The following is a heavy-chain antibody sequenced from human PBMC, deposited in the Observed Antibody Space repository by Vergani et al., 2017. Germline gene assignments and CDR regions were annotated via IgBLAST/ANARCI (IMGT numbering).Heavy chain of an antibody. Sequence: QVQLVQSGAEVKKPGSSVKVSCKASGGTFSSYAISWVRQAPGQGLEWMGGIIPIFGTANYAQKFQGRVTITADESTSTAYMELSSLRSEDTAVYYCARDRASPPNGYVWVDPWGQGTLVTVSS. CDR3: ARDRASPPNGYVWVDP. CDR2: IIPIFGTA. J-gene: IGHJ5*02. CDR1: GGTFSSYA. D-gene: IGHD3-22*01. V-gene: IGHV1-69*12.